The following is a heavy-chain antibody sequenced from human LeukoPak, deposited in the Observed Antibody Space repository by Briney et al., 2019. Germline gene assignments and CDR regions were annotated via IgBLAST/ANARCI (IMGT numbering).Heavy chain of an antibody. D-gene: IGHD3-3*01. J-gene: IGHJ4*02. Sequence: SETLSLTCTVSGGSISSHYWSWIRQPPGKGLEWTGYIYYSGSTNYNPSLKSRVTISVDTSKNQFSLKLSSVTAADTAVYYCGGGLYYDFWSGYQIDYWGQGTLVTVSS. CDR3: GGGLYYDFWSGYQIDY. CDR1: GGSISSHY. V-gene: IGHV4-59*11. CDR2: IYYSGST.